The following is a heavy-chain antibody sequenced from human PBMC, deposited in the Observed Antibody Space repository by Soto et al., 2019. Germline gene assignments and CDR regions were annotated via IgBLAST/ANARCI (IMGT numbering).Heavy chain of an antibody. V-gene: IGHV4-39*01. Sequence: QLQLQESGPGLVEPSETLSLTCRVSDGSISSISHYWGWIRQPPGKGLEWMVAIYYSGSIYYNPSLKSRVTMSVDTSKNEFSLRLSSVTAADTAVYYCARLLHDTSGYYYFDYWGQGTLVTVSS. CDR2: IYYSGSI. D-gene: IGHD3-22*01. CDR3: ARLLHDTSGYYYFDY. J-gene: IGHJ4*02. CDR1: DGSISSISHY.